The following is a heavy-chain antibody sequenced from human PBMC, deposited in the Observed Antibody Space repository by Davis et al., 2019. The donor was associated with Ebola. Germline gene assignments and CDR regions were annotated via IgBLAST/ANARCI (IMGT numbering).Heavy chain of an antibody. Sequence: AASVKVSCKASGGTFSSYAISWVRQAPGQGLEWMGWINPNSGGTNYAQKFQGRVTITADESTSTAYMELSSLRSEDTAVYYCARGGGRLDYYYGMDVWGQGTTVTVSS. V-gene: IGHV1-69*13. CDR3: ARGGGRLDYYYGMDV. CDR2: INPNSGGT. J-gene: IGHJ6*02. D-gene: IGHD2-15*01. CDR1: GGTFSSYA.